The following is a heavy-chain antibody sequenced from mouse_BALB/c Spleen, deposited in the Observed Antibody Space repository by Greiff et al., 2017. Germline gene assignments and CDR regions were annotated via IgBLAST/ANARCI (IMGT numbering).Heavy chain of an antibody. J-gene: IGHJ2*01. D-gene: IGHD2-14*01. Sequence: EVMLVESGPSLVKPSQTLSLTCSVTGDSITSGYWNWIRKFPGNKLEYMGYISYSGSTYYNPSLKSRISITRDTSKNQYYLQLNSVTTEDTATYYCARKDYRYDGFDYWGQGTTLTVSS. V-gene: IGHV3-8*02. CDR3: ARKDYRYDGFDY. CDR1: GDSITSGY. CDR2: ISYSGST.